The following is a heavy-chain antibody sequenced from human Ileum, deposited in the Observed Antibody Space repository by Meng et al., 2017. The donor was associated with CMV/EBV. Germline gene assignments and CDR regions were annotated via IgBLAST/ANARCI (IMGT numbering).Heavy chain of an antibody. CDR3: ARDLVGTKATFDY. Sequence: GESLKISCAASGFTLSNYWMSWVRQAPGKGLEWVANIREDAGDIYYVGSVKGRFTISRDNAKNLVYLEMNSLRAEDTAVYYCARDLVGTKATFDYWGQGPLVTVSS. D-gene: IGHD1-26*01. V-gene: IGHV3-7*01. J-gene: IGHJ4*02. CDR2: IREDAGDI. CDR1: GFTLSNYW.